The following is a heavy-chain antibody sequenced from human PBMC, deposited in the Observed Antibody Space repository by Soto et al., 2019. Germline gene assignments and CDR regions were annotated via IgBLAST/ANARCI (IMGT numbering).Heavy chain of an antibody. J-gene: IGHJ4*02. V-gene: IGHV3-23*01. Sequence: GGSLRLSCAASGFTFSSYAMSWVRQAPGKGLEWVSAISGSGGSTYYADSVKGRFTISRDNSKNTLYLQMNSLRAEDTAVYYCAKTRFSEYYYGSGSYYNYWGQGTLVTVSS. CDR1: GFTFSSYA. D-gene: IGHD3-10*01. CDR3: AKTRFSEYYYGSGSYYNY. CDR2: ISGSGGST.